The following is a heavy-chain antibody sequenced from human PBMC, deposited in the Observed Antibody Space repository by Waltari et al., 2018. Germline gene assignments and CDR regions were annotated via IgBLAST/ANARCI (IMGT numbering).Heavy chain of an antibody. CDR3: ARDLRNGSPIFYFDN. D-gene: IGHD1-26*01. V-gene: IGHV3-23*01. CDR1: GFPFNSYA. J-gene: IGHJ4*02. CDR2: ISASGTST. Sequence: EVQLLESGGGLVQPGGSLRVSCAASGFPFNSYAMMWVRQAPGKGLEWVSEISASGTSTHYPDSVKGRFTISRDNSKNTLYLQMNSLSVEDTAVYYCARDLRNGSPIFYFDNWGQGTLVTVSS.